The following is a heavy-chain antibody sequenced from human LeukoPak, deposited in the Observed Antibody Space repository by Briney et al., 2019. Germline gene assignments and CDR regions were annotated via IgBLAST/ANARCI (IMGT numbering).Heavy chain of an antibody. CDR2: ISSSSRYI. Sequence: PGGSLRLSCAASGFTFSSYGMHWVRQAPGKGLEWVSSISSSSRYIYYADSVKGRFTISRDNAKNSLYLQMNSLRAEDTAVYYCARVPPAMGYCSSTSCYGWGQGTLVTVSS. V-gene: IGHV3-21*01. CDR1: GFTFSSYG. J-gene: IGHJ4*02. D-gene: IGHD2-2*01. CDR3: ARVPPAMGYCSSTSCYG.